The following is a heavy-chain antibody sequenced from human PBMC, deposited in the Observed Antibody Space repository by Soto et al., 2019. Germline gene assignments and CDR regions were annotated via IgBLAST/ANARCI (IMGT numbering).Heavy chain of an antibody. CDR1: GGTFGSDA. V-gene: IGHV1-69*06. J-gene: IGHJ5*02. D-gene: IGHD3-22*01. CDR2: IIPIFGTT. Sequence: SVKVSCKSSGGTFGSDAITWVRQAPGQGLEWVGRIIPIFGTTNYAQNLQGRVTISADKSTLTSYMELHSLTSDDTALYYCARDRTDSGYYTNWLDPWGQGTQVTVSS. CDR3: ARDRTDSGYYTNWLDP.